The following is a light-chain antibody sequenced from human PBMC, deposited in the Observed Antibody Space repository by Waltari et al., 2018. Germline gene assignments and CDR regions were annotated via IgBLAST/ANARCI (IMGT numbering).Light chain of an antibody. CDR3: QQRYSIPYT. V-gene: IGKV1-39*01. J-gene: IGKJ2*01. Sequence: RASQRISNFLSWYEQIPGTAPKFLLITASKLQSWVPSRFSGSGSGTDFTLTISKLQPEDFATYFCQQRYSIPYTFGQGTKLEIK. CDR2: TAS. CDR1: QRISNF.